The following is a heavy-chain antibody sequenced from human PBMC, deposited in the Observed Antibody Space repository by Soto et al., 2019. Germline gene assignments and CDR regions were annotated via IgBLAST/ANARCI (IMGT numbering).Heavy chain of an antibody. Sequence: GASVKVSCKASGYTFTSYGISWVRQAPGQGLEWMGWISAYNGNTNYAQKLQGRVTMTTDTSTSTAYMELRSLRSDDTAVYYCARVAVDYYDSSGYYVSDAFDIWGQGTMVTVSS. CDR3: ARVAVDYYDSSGYYVSDAFDI. CDR2: ISAYNGNT. D-gene: IGHD3-22*01. J-gene: IGHJ3*02. CDR1: GYTFTSYG. V-gene: IGHV1-18*01.